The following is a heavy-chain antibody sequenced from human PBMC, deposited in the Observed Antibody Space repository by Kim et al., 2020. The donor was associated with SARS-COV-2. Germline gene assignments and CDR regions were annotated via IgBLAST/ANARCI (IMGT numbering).Heavy chain of an antibody. CDR2: IKEDGSEK. CDR3: ARDRGVHCHAGTCQYNCFDP. Sequence: GGSLRLSCAASGFTFSYYWMSWVRQAPGKGLEWVANIKEDGSEKHYVDSVKGRFTISRDNAKNSLYLQMNSLRAEDTAVYYCARDRGVHCHAGTCQYNCFDPWGQGTLVTVSS. J-gene: IGHJ5*02. V-gene: IGHV3-7*05. D-gene: IGHD3-10*01. CDR1: GFTFSYYW.